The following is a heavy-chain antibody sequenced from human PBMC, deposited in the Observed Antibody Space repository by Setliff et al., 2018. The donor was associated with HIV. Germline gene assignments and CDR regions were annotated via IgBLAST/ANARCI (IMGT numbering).Heavy chain of an antibody. V-gene: IGHV3-33*01. Sequence: SLRLSCAASGFTFSSYGMHWVRQAPGKGLEWVAVIWYDGSNKYYADSVKGRFTISRDNSKNALYLQMNSLRDEDTAVYYCARDLGGIVVAAFDYWGQGTLVTVSS. CDR1: GFTFSSYG. J-gene: IGHJ4*02. CDR3: ARDLGGIVVAAFDY. CDR2: IWYDGSNK. D-gene: IGHD6-19*01.